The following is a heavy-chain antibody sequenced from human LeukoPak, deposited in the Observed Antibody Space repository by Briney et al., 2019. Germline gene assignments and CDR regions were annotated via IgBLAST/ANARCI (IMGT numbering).Heavy chain of an antibody. V-gene: IGHV3-66*01. J-gene: IGHJ5*02. CDR1: GFTVSSNY. CDR2: IYSGGST. Sequence: GGSLRLSCAASGFTVSSNYMSWVRQAPGKGLEWVSVIYSGGSTYYADSVKGRFTISRDNSKNTLYLQMNSLRAEDTAVYYCAREGRPYYYGSGSYYNNWFDPWGQGTLVTVSS. D-gene: IGHD3-10*01. CDR3: AREGRPYYYGSGSYYNNWFDP.